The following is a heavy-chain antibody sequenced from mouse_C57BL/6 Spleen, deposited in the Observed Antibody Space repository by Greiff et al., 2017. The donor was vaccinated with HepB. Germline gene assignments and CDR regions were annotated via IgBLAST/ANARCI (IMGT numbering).Heavy chain of an antibody. CDR1: GYAFSSSW. J-gene: IGHJ1*03. Sequence: VQLQQSGPELVKPGASVKISCKASGYAFSSSWMNWVKQRPGKGLEWIGRIYPGDGDTNYNGKFKGKATLTADKSSSTAYMQLCSLTSEDSAVYFYASSNLHCWGTGTTVTVSS. CDR2: IYPGDGDT. V-gene: IGHV1-82*01. CDR3: ASSNLHC.